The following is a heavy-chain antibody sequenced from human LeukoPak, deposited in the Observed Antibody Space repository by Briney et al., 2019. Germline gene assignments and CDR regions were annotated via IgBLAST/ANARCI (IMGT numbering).Heavy chain of an antibody. CDR1: GGSISSNSYY. D-gene: IGHD6-19*01. V-gene: IGHV4-39*07. Sequence: SETLSLTCTVSGGSISSNSYYWGWIRQPPGKGLEWIGSIYYSGSTNYNPSLKSRVTISVDTSKNQFSLKLSSVTAADTAVYYCARTRFPRSGWYGGAFDIWGQGTMVTVSS. CDR2: IYYSGST. CDR3: ARTRFPRSGWYGGAFDI. J-gene: IGHJ3*02.